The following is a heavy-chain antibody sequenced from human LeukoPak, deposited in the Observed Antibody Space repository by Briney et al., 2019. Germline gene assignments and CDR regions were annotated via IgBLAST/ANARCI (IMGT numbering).Heavy chain of an antibody. Sequence: PSETLSLTCTVSGGSISSYYWSWIRQPPGKGLEWIGYIYYSGSTNYNPSLKSRVTISVDRSTKQFSLRLSSVTAADTAVYYCARGDPYIDYWGQGALVTVSS. CDR2: IYYSGST. V-gene: IGHV4-59*01. CDR1: GGSISSYY. CDR3: ARGDPYIDY. J-gene: IGHJ4*02.